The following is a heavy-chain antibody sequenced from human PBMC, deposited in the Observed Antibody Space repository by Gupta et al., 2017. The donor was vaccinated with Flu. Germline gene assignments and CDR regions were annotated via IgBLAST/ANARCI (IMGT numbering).Heavy chain of an antibody. D-gene: IGHD2-15*01. Sequence: GKGLEWVSYISGSSSDTNYADSVKGRFTISRDNAKNSLHLQMNSLIADDTAVYYCARDIRVIGSFYYFDYWGQGTLVTVSS. CDR2: ISGSSSDT. V-gene: IGHV3-11*05. CDR3: ARDIRVIGSFYYFDY. J-gene: IGHJ4*02.